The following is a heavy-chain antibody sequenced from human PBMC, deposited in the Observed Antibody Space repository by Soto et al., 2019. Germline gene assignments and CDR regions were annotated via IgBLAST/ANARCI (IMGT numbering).Heavy chain of an antibody. D-gene: IGHD2-21*02. J-gene: IGHJ3*01. V-gene: IGHV4-31*11. CDR2: IYYSGTT. CDR1: SGSIRSDLYY. CDR3: ARGTYVTGAFDV. Sequence: QVQLQESGPGLLKPSQTLSLTCGVSSGSIRSDLYYWNWIRQHPGKGLEWIGYIYYSGTTYYNPSLKSRLTISIDRSKNQFSLRLSYGTAADTAVYYCARGTYVTGAFDVWGQGTTVTVSS.